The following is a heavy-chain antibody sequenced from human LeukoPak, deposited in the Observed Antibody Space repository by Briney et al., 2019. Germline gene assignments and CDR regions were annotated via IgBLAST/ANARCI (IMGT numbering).Heavy chain of an antibody. CDR2: INWNGGST. CDR3: GGGADIGSGSYSRY. J-gene: IGHJ4*02. D-gene: IGHD3-10*01. V-gene: IGHV3-20*04. CDR1: GFTFDDYG. Sequence: RPGGSLRLSCAASGFTFDDYGMSWVRQAPGKGLEWVSGINWNGGSTGYADSVKGRFTISRDNAKNSLYLQMNSLRAEDTALFYCGGGADIGSGSYSRYWGQGTLVTVSS.